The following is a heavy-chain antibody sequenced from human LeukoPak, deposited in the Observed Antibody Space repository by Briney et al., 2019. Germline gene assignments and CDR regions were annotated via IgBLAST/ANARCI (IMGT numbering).Heavy chain of an antibody. V-gene: IGHV3-33*06. J-gene: IGHJ3*02. D-gene: IGHD5-18*01. CDR1: GFTFSSYG. Sequence: PGGSLRLSCAASGFTFSSYGMHWVRQAPGKGLEWVAVIWYDGSNKYYADSVKGRFTISRDNSKNTLYLQMNSLRAEDTAVYFCAKRRGYSYAADDAFDIWGQGTVVIVSS. CDR2: IWYDGSNK. CDR3: AKRRGYSYAADDAFDI.